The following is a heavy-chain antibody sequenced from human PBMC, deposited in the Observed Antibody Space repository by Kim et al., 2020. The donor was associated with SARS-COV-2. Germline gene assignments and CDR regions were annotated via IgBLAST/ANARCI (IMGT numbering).Heavy chain of an antibody. Sequence: SQTLSLTCAISGDSVSSNSAAWNWIRQSPSRGLEWLGRTYYRSKWYTDYAVSVKSRITINPDTSKNQFSLQLNSVTPEDTAVYYCAREYCGGDCSKKYYFDYWGQGTLVTVSS. J-gene: IGHJ4*02. CDR1: GDSVSSNSAA. CDR2: TYYRSKWYT. V-gene: IGHV6-1*01. D-gene: IGHD2-21*02. CDR3: AREYCGGDCSKKYYFDY.